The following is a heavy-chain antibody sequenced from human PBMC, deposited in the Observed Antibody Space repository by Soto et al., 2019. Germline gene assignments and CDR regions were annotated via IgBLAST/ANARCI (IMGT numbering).Heavy chain of an antibody. J-gene: IGHJ4*02. V-gene: IGHV1-18*01. CDR1: GYTFSNYG. D-gene: IGHD1-1*01. CDR2: LNTYNGNT. Sequence: QIQLVQSEGEVKKPGASVKVSCKTSGYTFSNYGVSWVRQAPGQGLEWMGWLNTYNGNTKYAQKFQGRVTMTTDTSADTAYVELRSLRSDDTAVYYCARAQTHTERDLWGQGTLVIVSS. CDR3: ARAQTHTERDL.